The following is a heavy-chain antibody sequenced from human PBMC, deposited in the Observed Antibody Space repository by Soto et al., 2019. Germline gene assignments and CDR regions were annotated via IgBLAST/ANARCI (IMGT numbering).Heavy chain of an antibody. J-gene: IGHJ4*02. CDR1: GGSIPGKY. CDR2: IYSSGST. CDR3: ARETYCSSGSCYVADY. D-gene: IGHD2-2*01. V-gene: IGHV4-4*07. Sequence: SETLSLTCPVSGGSIPGKYWSWIRQPAGKGLEWIGRIYSSGSTNYNPSLKSRVTMSEDTSKNQFSLRLTSVTAADTAMYYCARETYCSSGSCYVADYWGQGTLVTVSS.